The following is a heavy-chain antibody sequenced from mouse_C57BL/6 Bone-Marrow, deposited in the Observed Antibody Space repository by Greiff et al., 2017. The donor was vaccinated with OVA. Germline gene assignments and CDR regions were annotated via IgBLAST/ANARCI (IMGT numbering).Heavy chain of an antibody. CDR1: GYTFTDYY. Sequence: QVQLQQSGAELVRPGASVKLSCKASGYTFTDYYISWVKQRPGQGLEWIARIYPGSGNIYYNEKFKGKATLTAEKSSSTAYMQLSSLTSDDSAVYFCARSERLRDNFDYRGQGTTLTVSS. CDR3: ARSERLRDNFDY. V-gene: IGHV1-76*01. J-gene: IGHJ2*01. D-gene: IGHD2-2*01. CDR2: IYPGSGNI.